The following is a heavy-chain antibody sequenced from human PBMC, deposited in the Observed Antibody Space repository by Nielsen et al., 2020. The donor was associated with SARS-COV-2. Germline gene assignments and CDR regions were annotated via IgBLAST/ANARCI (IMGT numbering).Heavy chain of an antibody. V-gene: IGHV1-46*01. CDR3: ARDLNQYDFGMDV. CDR2: INPSGGTS. D-gene: IGHD2-8*01. J-gene: IGHJ6*02. Sequence: ASVKVSCKAFGYTFTSNYIHWVRQAPGQGLEWMGIINPSGGTSNYAQKFQGRPTMTRDSSTSTVFMELSSLRSEDTAVYYCARDLNQYDFGMDVWGQGTTVSVSS. CDR1: GYTFTSNY.